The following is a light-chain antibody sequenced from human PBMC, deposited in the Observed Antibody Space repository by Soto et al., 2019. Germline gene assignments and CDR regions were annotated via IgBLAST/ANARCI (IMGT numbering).Light chain of an antibody. J-gene: IGKJ4*01. V-gene: IGKV3-15*01. CDR1: QSGSSN. CDR2: GTY. CDR3: PQDGGSPFT. Sequence: EIVLTQSPGTLSLSPGERATLSCRASQSGSSNLAWYQQKPGQAPRLLIYGTYIRATGIPARFSGSGSGTEFTLTICGLQGEELGGDRCPQDGGSPFTFREGTKVDIK.